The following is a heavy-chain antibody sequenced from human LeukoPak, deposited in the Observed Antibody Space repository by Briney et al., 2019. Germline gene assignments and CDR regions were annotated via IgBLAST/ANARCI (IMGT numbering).Heavy chain of an antibody. J-gene: IGHJ4*02. V-gene: IGHV1-8*01. Sequence: ASVKVSCKASGHTFTSYDINWVRQATGQGLEWMGWMNPNSGNTGYAQKFQGRVTMTRNTSISTAYMELSSLRSEDTAVYYCARSSVVTAMVHLEYWGQGTLVTVSS. D-gene: IGHD2-21*02. CDR2: MNPNSGNT. CDR1: GHTFTSYD. CDR3: ARSSVVTAMVHLEY.